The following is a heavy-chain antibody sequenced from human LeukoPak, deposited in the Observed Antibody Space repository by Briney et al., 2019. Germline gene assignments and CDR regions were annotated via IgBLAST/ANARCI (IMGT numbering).Heavy chain of an antibody. V-gene: IGHV3-7*02. D-gene: IGHD4/OR15-4a*01. Sequence: AGGSLRLSCAASGITFSSYWMTWVRQAPGKGLEWVANIKQDGSEKYYVDSVKGRFTISRDNAKNSLYLQMKSLRAEDTAVYYCASFCANCYYGMDVWGQGTTVTV. CDR3: ASFCANCYYGMDV. J-gene: IGHJ6*02. CDR2: IKQDGSEK. CDR1: GITFSSYW.